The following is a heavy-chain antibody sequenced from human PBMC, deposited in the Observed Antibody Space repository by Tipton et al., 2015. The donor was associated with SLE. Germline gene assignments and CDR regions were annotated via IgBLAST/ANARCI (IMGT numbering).Heavy chain of an antibody. CDR2: ITWDGAGT. V-gene: IGHV3-43*01. D-gene: IGHD5-18*01. CDR3: TKDIGYGRARRGAPNTHFYGMDV. J-gene: IGHJ6*02. CDR1: GFTFDDYT. Sequence: SLRLSCTASGFTFDDYTMHWVRQAPGKGLEWVSLITWDGAGTYYADSVKGRFTISRDNSKNSLYLQMNSLRTEDTALYYCTKDIGYGRARRGAPNTHFYGMDVWGQGTTVTVSS.